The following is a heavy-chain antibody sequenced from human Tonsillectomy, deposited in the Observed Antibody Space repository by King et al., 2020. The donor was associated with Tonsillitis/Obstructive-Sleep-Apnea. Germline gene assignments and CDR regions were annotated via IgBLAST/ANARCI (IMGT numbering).Heavy chain of an antibody. CDR3: ASEGAVMNAFDI. V-gene: IGHV4-59*01. D-gene: IGHD2-8*01. J-gene: IGHJ3*02. Sequence: VQLQESGPGLVKPSETLSLTCTVSGGSISSYYWSWIRRPPGKGLECIGYIYYSGSTKYNPSLKSRVTISVDTYKNQFSLKLNSVTAADTAVYYYASEGAVMNAFDIWGQGTMVTVSS. CDR2: IYYSGST. CDR1: GGSISSYY.